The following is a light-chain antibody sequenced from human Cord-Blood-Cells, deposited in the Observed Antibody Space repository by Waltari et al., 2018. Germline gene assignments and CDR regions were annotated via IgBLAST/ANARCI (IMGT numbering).Light chain of an antibody. CDR1: SLRSYY. J-gene: IGLJ2*01. CDR2: GTN. CDR3: NSRDSSGNPVV. V-gene: IGLV3-19*01. Sequence: SSELTQDPAVSVALGKTARITCQGDSLRSYYASWYQQKPGQAPVLLIYGTNNRPSGIPDRFSGSSSGNTASLTITGAQAEDEADYYCNSRDSSGNPVVFGGGTKLTVL.